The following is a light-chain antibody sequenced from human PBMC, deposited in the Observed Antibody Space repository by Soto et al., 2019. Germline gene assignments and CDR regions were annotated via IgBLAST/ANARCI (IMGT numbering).Light chain of an antibody. V-gene: IGKV3-11*01. CDR3: QQRSNWPT. CDR1: QSVSSY. J-gene: IGKJ1*01. Sequence: EVVLTESPATLSLSPGERATLSCRASQSVSSYLAWYQQQPGQAPRLLIYDASNRATGIPARFSGSGSGTDFTLTISSLEPEDFAVYYCQQRSNWPTFGQGTKVDI. CDR2: DAS.